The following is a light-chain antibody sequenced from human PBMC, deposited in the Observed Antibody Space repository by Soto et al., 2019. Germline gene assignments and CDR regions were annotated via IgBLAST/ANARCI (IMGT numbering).Light chain of an antibody. CDR2: GND. CDR1: SSNIGINT. V-gene: IGLV1-44*01. Sequence: QSVLTQPPSASGTPGQTITISCSGGSSNIGINTVSWYEHLPGTAPRLLIYGNDQRPSGVPDRFSGSKSGTSVFLAISGLQSEDEADYYCTAWDDSLRAVLFGGGTKLTVL. J-gene: IGLJ2*01. CDR3: TAWDDSLRAVL.